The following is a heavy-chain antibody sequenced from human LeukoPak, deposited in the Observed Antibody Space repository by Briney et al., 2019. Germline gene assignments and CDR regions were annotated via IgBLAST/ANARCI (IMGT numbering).Heavy chain of an antibody. CDR3: ARGESDYYGSGSYPIWGPYYYYYYYMDV. Sequence: PSETLSLTCAVYGGSFSGYYWSWIRQPPGKGLEWIGEINHSGSTNYNPSLKSRVTISVDTSKNQFSLKLSSVTAADTAVYYCARGESDYYGSGSYPIWGPYYYYYYYMDVWGKGTTVTVSS. CDR1: GGSFSGYY. V-gene: IGHV4-34*01. J-gene: IGHJ6*03. D-gene: IGHD3-10*01. CDR2: INHSGST.